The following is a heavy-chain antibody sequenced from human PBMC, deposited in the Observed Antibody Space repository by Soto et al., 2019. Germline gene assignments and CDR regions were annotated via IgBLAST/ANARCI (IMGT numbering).Heavy chain of an antibody. V-gene: IGHV3-11*01. D-gene: IGHD5-18*01. CDR1: GFTFSDYH. CDR3: ARGYSYPGV. CDR2: ISIGGTTI. J-gene: IGHJ4*02. Sequence: GGSLRLSCAASGFTFSDYHMSWIRQAAGKGLEWVSYISIGGTTIYYADSVKGRFTISRDDAKNSLSLQMDSLRAEDTAMYYCARGYSYPGVWGQGTLVTVSS.